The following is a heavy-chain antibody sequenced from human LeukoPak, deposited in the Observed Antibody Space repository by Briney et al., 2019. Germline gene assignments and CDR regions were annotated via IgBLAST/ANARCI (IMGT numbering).Heavy chain of an antibody. CDR3: TRLQYSSGWYDWFDP. J-gene: IGHJ5*02. CDR1: GGSFSGYY. Sequence: SETLSLTCAVYGGSFSGYYWSWIRQPPGKGLEWIGEINHSGSTNYNPSLKSRVTISVDTSKNQFSLKLSSVTAADTAVYYCTRLQYSSGWYDWFDPWGQGTLVTVSS. CDR2: INHSGST. V-gene: IGHV4-34*01. D-gene: IGHD6-13*01.